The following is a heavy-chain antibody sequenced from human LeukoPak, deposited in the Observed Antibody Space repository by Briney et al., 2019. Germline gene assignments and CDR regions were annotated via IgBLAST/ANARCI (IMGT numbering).Heavy chain of an antibody. CDR2: INHSGST. Sequence: SETLSLTCAVYGGSFSGYYWSWIRQPPGKGLEWIGEINHSGSTNYNPSLKSRVTISVDTSKNQSSLKLSSVTAADTAVYYCARVGYYDSSGYYLGYYYYYGMDVWGQGTTVTVSS. CDR1: GGSFSGYY. V-gene: IGHV4-34*01. J-gene: IGHJ6*02. CDR3: ARVGYYDSSGYYLGYYYYYGMDV. D-gene: IGHD3-22*01.